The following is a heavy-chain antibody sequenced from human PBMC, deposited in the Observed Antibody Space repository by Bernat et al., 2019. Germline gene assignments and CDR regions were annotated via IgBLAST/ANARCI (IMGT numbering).Heavy chain of an antibody. J-gene: IGHJ5*02. CDR2: IYYSGST. CDR3: ARIRDYYDSESYFSGFDP. CDR1: GGSISGSGYY. Sequence: QLQLQESGPGLVKPSETLSLTCTVSGGSISGSGYYWAWIRQPPGKGLEWIGSIYYSGSTYYNPSLKSRVTISVDTSKNQFSLKLSSVTAPDTAVYCCARIRDYYDSESYFSGFDPWGQGTLVSVSS. V-gene: IGHV4-39*01. D-gene: IGHD3-10*01.